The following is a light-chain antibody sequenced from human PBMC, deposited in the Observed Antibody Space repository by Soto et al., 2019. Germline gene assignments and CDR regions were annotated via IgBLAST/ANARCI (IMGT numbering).Light chain of an antibody. CDR1: QSLRSS. CDR3: QQYNIWPQT. Sequence: EIVLTQSPDSLSFSPGERATLSCRASQSLRSSLAWYQQKPGQAPRLLIYGASTRATGIPARFSGSGSGTEFTLTISSMQSEDFAVYFCQQYNIWPQTFGQGTKVDIK. CDR2: GAS. V-gene: IGKV3-15*01. J-gene: IGKJ1*01.